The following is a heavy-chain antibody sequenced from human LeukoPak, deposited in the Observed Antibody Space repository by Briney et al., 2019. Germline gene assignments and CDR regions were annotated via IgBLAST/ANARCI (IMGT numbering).Heavy chain of an antibody. V-gene: IGHV4-38-2*02. CDR1: GYSISSGYY. D-gene: IGHD3-22*01. CDR3: GGVYYYDSSGLNAFDI. CDR2: IYHSGST. Sequence: SETLSLTCTVSGYSISSGYYWGWIWQPPGKGLEWIGSIYHSGSTYYNPSLKSRVTISVDTSKNQFSLKLSSVTAADTAVYYCGGVYYYDSSGLNAFDIWGQGTMVTVSS. J-gene: IGHJ3*02.